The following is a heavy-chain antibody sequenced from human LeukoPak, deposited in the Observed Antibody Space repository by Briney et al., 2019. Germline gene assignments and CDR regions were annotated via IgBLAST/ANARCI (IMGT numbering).Heavy chain of an antibody. J-gene: IGHJ5*02. V-gene: IGHV3-48*04. D-gene: IGHD2-15*01. CDR1: GLSVSSNN. CDR3: TRCSGGSCLVWFDP. CDR2: ISAGSGTI. Sequence: GGSLRLSCAASGLSVSSNNMHWVRQAPGGRLEWVAYISAGSGTIFSADSLKGRFTISRDNARESLFLQMNSLKTEDTAVYYCTRCSGGSCLVWFDPWGQGTLVTVSS.